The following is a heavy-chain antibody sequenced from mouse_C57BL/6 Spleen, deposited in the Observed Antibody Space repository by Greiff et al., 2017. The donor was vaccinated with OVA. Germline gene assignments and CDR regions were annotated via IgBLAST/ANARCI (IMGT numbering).Heavy chain of an antibody. Sequence: DVQLQESGPGLVKPSQSLSLTCSVTGYSITSGYYWNWIRQFPGNKLEWMGYISYDGSNNYNPSLKNRISITRDTSKNQFFLKLNSVTTEDTATYYCARYYYGSSYDAMDYWGQGTSVTVSS. CDR1: GYSITSGYY. J-gene: IGHJ4*01. D-gene: IGHD1-1*01. V-gene: IGHV3-6*01. CDR3: ARYYYGSSYDAMDY. CDR2: ISYDGSN.